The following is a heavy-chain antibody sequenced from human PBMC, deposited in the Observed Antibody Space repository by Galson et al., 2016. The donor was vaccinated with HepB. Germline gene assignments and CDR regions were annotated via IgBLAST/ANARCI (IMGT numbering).Heavy chain of an antibody. J-gene: IGHJ5*02. CDR1: GGTFSSYA. V-gene: IGHV1-69*13. CDR2: IIPIFGTA. CDR3: ARDRQWQGGNGFNP. Sequence: SVKVSCKASGGTFSSYAVSWVRQAPGQGLEWMGGIIPIFGTANYAQKFQGRVTITADESTSTTYMELSSLRSEDTAVYYCARDRQWQGGNGFNPWGQGTLVTVHS. D-gene: IGHD6-19*01.